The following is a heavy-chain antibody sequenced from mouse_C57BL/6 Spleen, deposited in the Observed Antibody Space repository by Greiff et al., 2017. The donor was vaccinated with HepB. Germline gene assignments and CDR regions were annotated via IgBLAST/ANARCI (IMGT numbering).Heavy chain of an antibody. CDR1: GFNIKDYY. V-gene: IGHV14-2*01. D-gene: IGHD2-4*01. J-gene: IGHJ2*01. CDR2: IDPEDGET. Sequence: VQLQQSGAELVKPGASVKLSCTASGFNIKDYYMHWVKQRTEQGLEWIGRIDPEDGETKYAPKFQGKATITADTSSNTAYLQLSSLTSEDTAVYYCALIYYDYDEYYFDYWGQGTTLTVSS. CDR3: ALIYYDYDEYYFDY.